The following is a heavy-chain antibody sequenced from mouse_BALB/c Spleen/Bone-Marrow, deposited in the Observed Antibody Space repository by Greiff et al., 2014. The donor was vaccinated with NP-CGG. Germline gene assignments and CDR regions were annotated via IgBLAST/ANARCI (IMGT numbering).Heavy chain of an antibody. J-gene: IGHJ4*01. CDR1: GYTFTDYY. CDR3: ANLGRYAMDY. D-gene: IGHD3-1*01. CDR2: IYPGSGST. Sequence: VQLQESGPEPVKPGASVKISCKASGYTFTDYYINWVKQKPGQGLEWIGWIYPGSGSTKYNEKFKGKATLTVDTSSSTAYMQLSSLTSEDTAVYFCANLGRYAMDYWGQGTSVTVSS. V-gene: IGHV1-84*02.